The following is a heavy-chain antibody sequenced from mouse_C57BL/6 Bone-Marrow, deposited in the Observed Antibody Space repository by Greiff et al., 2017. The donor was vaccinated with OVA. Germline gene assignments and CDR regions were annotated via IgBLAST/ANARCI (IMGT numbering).Heavy chain of an antibody. CDR1: GFTFSDYG. Sequence: EVMLVESGGGLVKPGGSLKLSCAASGFTFSDYGMHWVRQAPEKGLEWVAYISSGSSTIYYADTVKGRFTISRDNAKNTLFLQMTSLRSEDKARYYCAREGLRLTYWYFDVWGTGTTVTVSS. CDR2: ISSGSSTI. D-gene: IGHD2-4*01. V-gene: IGHV5-17*01. J-gene: IGHJ1*03. CDR3: AREGLRLTYWYFDV.